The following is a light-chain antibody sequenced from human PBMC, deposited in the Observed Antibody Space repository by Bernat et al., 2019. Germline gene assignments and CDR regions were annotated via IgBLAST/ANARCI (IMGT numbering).Light chain of an antibody. Sequence: QSALTQPPSASGSPGQSVTISCTGTSSDVGGYNYVSWYQQHPGKAPKLMIYEVTKRPSGVPDRFSGSKSGNTASLTVSGLQAEDEADYYCSSYAGSSNWMFGGGTKLTVL. CDR1: SSDVGGYNY. CDR2: EVT. V-gene: IGLV2-8*01. CDR3: SSYAGSSNWM. J-gene: IGLJ3*02.